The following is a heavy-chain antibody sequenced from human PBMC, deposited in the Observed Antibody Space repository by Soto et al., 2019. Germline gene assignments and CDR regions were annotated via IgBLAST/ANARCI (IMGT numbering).Heavy chain of an antibody. CDR3: ARAVSARPAGFYYYAMDV. D-gene: IGHD6-6*01. CDR2: INHSGIT. V-gene: IGHV4-34*01. J-gene: IGHJ6*02. CDR1: GGSLSPYY. Sequence: KPSETLSLTCTVYGGSLSPYYWSWIRQPPEKGLEWIGEINHSGITNYSPSLKSRVTISLDTSKNQFSLALSSLTAAGTAVYYCARAVSARPAGFYYYAMDVWGQGTTVTVSS.